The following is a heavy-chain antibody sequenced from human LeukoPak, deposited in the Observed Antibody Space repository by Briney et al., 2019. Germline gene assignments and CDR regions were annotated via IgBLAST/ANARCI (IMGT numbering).Heavy chain of an antibody. Sequence: ASVKVSCKASGYTFTSYDINWVRQATGQGLEWMGWMNPNRGNTGYAQKFQGRVTMTRNTSISTAYMELSSLRSEDTAVYYCARGRSKRFLEWLSIYYFDYWGQGTLVTVSS. CDR3: ARGRSKRFLEWLSIYYFDY. J-gene: IGHJ4*02. D-gene: IGHD3-3*01. V-gene: IGHV1-8*01. CDR1: GYTFTSYD. CDR2: MNPNRGNT.